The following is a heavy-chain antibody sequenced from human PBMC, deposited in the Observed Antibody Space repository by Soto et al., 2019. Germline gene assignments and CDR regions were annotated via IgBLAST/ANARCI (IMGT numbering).Heavy chain of an antibody. CDR3: VRENRVSNMGLRA. D-gene: IGHD2-8*01. CDR2: IGHDGSRT. Sequence: EVLLVESGGGSVQPGGSLRLSCAASGFTFSGDWMHWVRQVPGKGLEWVSCIGHDGSRTRYAESVRGRFTISRDNAKNIWYIKMNSLTVDDTARYYWVRENRVSNMGLRAWGQGTLVIASS. V-gene: IGHV3-74*01. CDR1: GFTFSGDW. J-gene: IGHJ4*02.